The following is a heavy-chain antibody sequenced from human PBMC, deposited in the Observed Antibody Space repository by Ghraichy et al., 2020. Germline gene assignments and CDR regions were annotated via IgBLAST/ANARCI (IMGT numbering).Heavy chain of an antibody. CDR2: IWYDGSNK. V-gene: IGHV3-33*01. D-gene: IGHD2-21*02. CDR3: AREYCGGDCYTDY. CDR1: GFTFSSYG. J-gene: IGHJ4*02. Sequence: GGSLRLSCAASGFTFSSYGVHWVRQAPGKGLEWVAVIWYDGSNKYYADSVKGRFTISRDNSKNTLYLQMNSLRAEDTAVYYCAREYCGGDCYTDYWGQGTLVTVSS.